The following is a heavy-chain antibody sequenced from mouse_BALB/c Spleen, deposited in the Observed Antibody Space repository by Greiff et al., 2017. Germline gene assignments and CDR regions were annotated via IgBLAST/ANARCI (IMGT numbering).Heavy chain of an antibody. Sequence: LQQPGSELVRPGASVKLSCKASGYTFTSYWMHWVKQRPGQGLEWIGNIYPGSGSTNYDEKFKSKATLTVDTSSSTAYMQLSSLTSEDSAVYYCTGDGYYEAMDYWGQGTSVTVSS. CDR3: TGDGYYEAMDY. V-gene: IGHV1S22*01. D-gene: IGHD2-3*01. CDR2: IYPGSGST. J-gene: IGHJ4*01. CDR1: GYTFTSYW.